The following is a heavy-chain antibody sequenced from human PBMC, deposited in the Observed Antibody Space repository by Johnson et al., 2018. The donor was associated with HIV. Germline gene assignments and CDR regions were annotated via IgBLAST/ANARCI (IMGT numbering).Heavy chain of an antibody. Sequence: VQLVESGGGVVQPGGSLRLSCAASGFTFSSYGMHWVRQAPGKGLAWVAFIRYDGSNKYYADSVKGRFTISRDNSKNTLYLQMNSLRADDTAVYYCAKDQTGFDAFDIWGQGTMVTVSS. CDR1: GFTFSSYG. CDR3: AKDQTGFDAFDI. CDR2: IRYDGSNK. J-gene: IGHJ3*02. V-gene: IGHV3-30*02.